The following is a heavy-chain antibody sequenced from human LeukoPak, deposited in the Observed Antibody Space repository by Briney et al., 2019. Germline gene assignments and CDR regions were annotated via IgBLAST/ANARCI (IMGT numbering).Heavy chain of an antibody. V-gene: IGHV1-18*01. D-gene: IGHD3-3*01. Sequence: ASVKVSCKASGYTFTSYGISWVRQAPGQGLEWMGWISAYNGNTNYAQKLQGRGTMTTDTSTSTAYMELRSLRSDDTAVYYCARDSAGVVIMYYYYGMDVWGQGTTVTVSS. J-gene: IGHJ6*02. CDR1: GYTFTSYG. CDR3: ARDSAGVVIMYYYYGMDV. CDR2: ISAYNGNT.